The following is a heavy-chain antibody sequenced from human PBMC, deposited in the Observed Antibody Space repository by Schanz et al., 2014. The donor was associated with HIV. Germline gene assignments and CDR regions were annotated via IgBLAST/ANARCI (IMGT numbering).Heavy chain of an antibody. CDR2: IKPNDGGT. CDR1: GYTFTSYG. V-gene: IGHV1-2*02. J-gene: IGHJ6*02. D-gene: IGHD5-18*01. Sequence: QVQLVQSGAEVKKPGASVKVSCKASGYTFTSYGISWVRQAPGQGLEWMGWIKPNDGGTKSAQKFLGRVTMTRDSSISTAYMELTRLTSDDTAVYYCARDADLNELWPRDYYHYTMDVWGQGTTVTVSS. CDR3: ARDADLNELWPRDYYHYTMDV.